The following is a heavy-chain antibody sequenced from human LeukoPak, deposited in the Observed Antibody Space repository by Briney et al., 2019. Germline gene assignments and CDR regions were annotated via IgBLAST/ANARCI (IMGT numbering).Heavy chain of an antibody. J-gene: IGHJ4*02. CDR2: ISYDGSNK. CDR3: ARFGVSFDY. Sequence: GRSLRLSCAASGFTFSSYAMHWVRQAPGKGLEWVAVISYDGSNKYYADSVKGRFTISRDNSKNTLYLQMNSLRAEDTAVYYCARFGVSFDYWGQGTLVTVSS. D-gene: IGHD3-16*01. CDR1: GFTFSSYA. V-gene: IGHV3-30-3*01.